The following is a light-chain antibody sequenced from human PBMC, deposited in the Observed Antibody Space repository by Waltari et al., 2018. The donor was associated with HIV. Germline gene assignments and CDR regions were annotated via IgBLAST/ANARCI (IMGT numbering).Light chain of an antibody. Sequence: IVMTQSPATLSVSPGERATLSCRASQSVSNKLAWYQQKPGQAPRLLMYAASTRVTGIPARFSGSGSGTDFTLTISSLQSGDFAIYYCQQYNNWLTFGGGTKVEIK. CDR2: AAS. J-gene: IGKJ4*01. CDR1: QSVSNK. CDR3: QQYNNWLT. V-gene: IGKV3-15*01.